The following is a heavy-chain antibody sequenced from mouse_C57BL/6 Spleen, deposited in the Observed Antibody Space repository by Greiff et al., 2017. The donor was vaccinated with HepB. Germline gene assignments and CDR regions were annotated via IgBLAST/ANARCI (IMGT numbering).Heavy chain of an antibody. V-gene: IGHV2-6-1*01. CDR2: IWSDGST. J-gene: IGHJ4*01. Sequence: VKLEESGPGLVAPSQSLSITCTVSGFSLTSYGVHWVRQPPGKGLEWLVVIWSDGSTTYNSALKSRLSISKDNSKSQVFLKMNSLQTDDTAMYYCARHSLYGSSYMDYWGQGTSVTVSS. CDR1: GFSLTSYG. CDR3: ARHSLYGSSYMDY. D-gene: IGHD1-1*01.